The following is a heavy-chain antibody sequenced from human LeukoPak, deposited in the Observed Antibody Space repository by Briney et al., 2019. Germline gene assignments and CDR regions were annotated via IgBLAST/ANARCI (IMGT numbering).Heavy chain of an antibody. V-gene: IGHV4-59*08. D-gene: IGHD3-10*01. J-gene: IGHJ4*02. CDR3: ARRTTGSNLDF. Sequence: PSETLSLTCTVSGGSISSYYWSWIRQPPGKGLEWIGYIYYSGSTNYNPSLKSRVTISVDTSKNQFSLKLSSVTAADTAVYYCARRTTGSNLDFWGQGTLVTVSS. CDR2: IYYSGST. CDR1: GGSISSYY.